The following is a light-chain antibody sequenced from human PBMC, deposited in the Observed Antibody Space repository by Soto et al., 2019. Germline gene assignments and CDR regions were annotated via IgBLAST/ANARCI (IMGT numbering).Light chain of an antibody. CDR1: SGHSSYI. CDR2: LEGSGSY. CDR3: ETWDSNTRV. J-gene: IGLJ2*01. Sequence: QSVLTQSSSASASLGSSVKLTCTLSSGHSSYIIAWHQQQPGKAPRYLMKLEGSGSYNKGSGFPDRFSGSSSGADRYLTIANHQFEDEADYYCETWDSNTRVFGGGTKLTVL. V-gene: IGLV4-60*02.